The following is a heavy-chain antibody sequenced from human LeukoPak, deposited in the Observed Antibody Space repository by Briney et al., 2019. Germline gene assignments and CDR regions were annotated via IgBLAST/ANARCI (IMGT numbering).Heavy chain of an antibody. V-gene: IGHV4-4*07. Sequence: SETLSLTCTVSGGSISSYYWSWIRQPAGKGLEWIGRIYTSGSTNYNPSLKSQVTMSVDTSKNQFSLKLSSVTAADTAVYYCARNQRLVRSSVAYYFDYWGQGTLVTVSS. J-gene: IGHJ4*02. D-gene: IGHD6-19*01. CDR3: ARNQRLVRSSVAYYFDY. CDR2: IYTSGST. CDR1: GGSISSYY.